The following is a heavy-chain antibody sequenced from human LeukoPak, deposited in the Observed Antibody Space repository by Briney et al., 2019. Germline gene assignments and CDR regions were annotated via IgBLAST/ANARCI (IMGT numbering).Heavy chain of an antibody. Sequence: GGSLRLSCTASVFTFSRYSMNGLRQAPGKGLEWVSSISSSSSYIYYADSAKGRFTISRDNDKNSLYLQMNGLSAEDTAVYYCARDLEYSSSTPPGYWGQGTLVTVSS. V-gene: IGHV3-21*01. D-gene: IGHD6-6*01. J-gene: IGHJ4*02. CDR2: ISSSSSYI. CDR1: VFTFSRYS. CDR3: ARDLEYSSSTPPGY.